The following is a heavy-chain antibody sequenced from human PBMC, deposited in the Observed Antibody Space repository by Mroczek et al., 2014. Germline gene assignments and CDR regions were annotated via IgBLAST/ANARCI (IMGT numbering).Heavy chain of an antibody. CDR2: MKQDGREK. D-gene: IGHD3-22*01. CDR1: GFNFRSFW. V-gene: IGHV3-7*01. CDR3: VRSPYDYFDL. Sequence: EVQLLETGGGLVQPGGSLRLSCAASGFNFRSFWMSWVRQAPGKGLEWVANMKQDGREKDYVDSVKGRFTISRDNIKDLLFLQMNSLRAEDTAMYYCVRSPYDYFDLWGRGTLVTVSS. J-gene: IGHJ2*01.